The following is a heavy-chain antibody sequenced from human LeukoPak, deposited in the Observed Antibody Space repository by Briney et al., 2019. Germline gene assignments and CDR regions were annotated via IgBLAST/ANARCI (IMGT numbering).Heavy chain of an antibody. CDR2: INPNSGGT. D-gene: IGHD1-7*01. J-gene: IGHJ5*02. Sequence: ASVKVSCKASGFTLTRHHISWVRQAPGQGLEWMGWINPNSGGTNYAQKFRGRVTMTRDTSISTAYMELSRLRSDDTAVYYCARSHNWNYVYWFDPWGQGTLVTVSS. CDR1: GFTLTRHH. V-gene: IGHV1-2*02. CDR3: ARSHNWNYVYWFDP.